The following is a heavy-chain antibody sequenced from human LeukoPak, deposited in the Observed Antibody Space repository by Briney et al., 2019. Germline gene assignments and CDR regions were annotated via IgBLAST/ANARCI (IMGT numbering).Heavy chain of an antibody. CDR3: ARVVFEVGFQFDF. V-gene: IGHV1-18*04. CDR2: ISTYNDNT. Sequence: ASVKVSCKASGYTFASYFMHWVRQAPGQGLEWMGWISTYNDNTNYAQKLQGRVTMTTDTSTSTAYMELRSLTSDDTAVYYCARVVFEVGFQFDFWGQGTLVTASS. CDR1: GYTFASYF. J-gene: IGHJ4*02. D-gene: IGHD1-26*01.